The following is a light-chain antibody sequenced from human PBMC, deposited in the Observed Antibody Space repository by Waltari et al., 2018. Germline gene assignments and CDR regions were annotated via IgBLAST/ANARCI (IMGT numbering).Light chain of an antibody. CDR2: GAS. CDR1: QSVSRS. CDR3: QHYVRLPAT. J-gene: IGKJ1*01. V-gene: IGKV3-20*01. Sequence: EIVLTQSPDILSLSQGERATLSCRASQSVSRSLAWYQQKPGQAPRLLIYGASSRATGIPDRFSGGGSGTDFSLTISRLEPEDFAVYYCQHYVRLPATFGQGTKVEIK.